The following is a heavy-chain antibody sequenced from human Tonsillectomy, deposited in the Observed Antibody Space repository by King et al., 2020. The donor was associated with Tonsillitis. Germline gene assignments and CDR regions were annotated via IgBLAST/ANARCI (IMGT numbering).Heavy chain of an antibody. Sequence: VQLVESGGGVVQPGRSLRLSCAASGFTFSSYAMHWVRQAPGKGLEWVAVISYDGSNKYYADSVKGRFTISRDNSKNTLYLQMNSLRAEDTAVYYCAREGQWKNYYYGMDVWGQGTTVTVSS. CDR1: GFTFSSYA. V-gene: IGHV3-30-3*01. CDR2: ISYDGSNK. J-gene: IGHJ6*02. CDR3: AREGQWKNYYYGMDV. D-gene: IGHD1-1*01.